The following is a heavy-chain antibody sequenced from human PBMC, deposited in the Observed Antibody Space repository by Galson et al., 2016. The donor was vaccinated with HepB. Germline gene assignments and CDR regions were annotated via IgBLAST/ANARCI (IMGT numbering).Heavy chain of an antibody. D-gene: IGHD4-23*01. Sequence: SLRLSCAASGFAFSSHWMHWVRQDLGKGLVWVSRINSDGTISNYADSVKGRFTLSRDNAKNTLYLHMNSLRAEATAVYFCVRDHSVVPTTAYNWFDPWGRGTLVTVSS. CDR3: VRDHSVVPTTAYNWFDP. J-gene: IGHJ5*02. V-gene: IGHV3-74*01. CDR1: GFAFSSHW. CDR2: INSDGTIS.